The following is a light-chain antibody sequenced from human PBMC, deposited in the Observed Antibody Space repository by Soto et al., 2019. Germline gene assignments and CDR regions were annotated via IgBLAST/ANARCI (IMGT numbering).Light chain of an antibody. CDR1: QGISSY. Sequence: DIQLTQSPSFLSASVGDRVTITCRASQGISSYLAWYQQKPGKAPKLLIYAASTLQSGVPSRLSGSGSGTEFTLTISSLQPEDFATYYCQQLNGYPLTFGPGTKVDIK. CDR3: QQLNGYPLT. V-gene: IGKV1-9*01. CDR2: AAS. J-gene: IGKJ3*01.